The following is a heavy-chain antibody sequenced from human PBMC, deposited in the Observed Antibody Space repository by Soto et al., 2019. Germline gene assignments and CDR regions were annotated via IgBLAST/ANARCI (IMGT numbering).Heavy chain of an antibody. D-gene: IGHD3-16*01. CDR3: ARYVGQWLGP. V-gene: IGHV4-30-4*01. J-gene: IGHJ5*02. Sequence: PSKTPSRTCTVYVGSISSGDYYWSWIRQPPGKGLEWIGYIYYSGSTYYNPSLKSRVTIPVDTSKNQFSLKLSSVTPADTAVYYCARYVGQWLGPWGQLALVTVFS. CDR1: VGSISSGDYY. CDR2: IYYSGST.